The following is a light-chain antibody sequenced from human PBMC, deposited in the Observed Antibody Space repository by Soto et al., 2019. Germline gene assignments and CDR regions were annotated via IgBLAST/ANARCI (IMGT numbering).Light chain of an antibody. CDR2: EDN. CDR3: CSYARSDILVV. V-gene: IGLV2-23*01. Sequence: QSALTQPASVSGSPGQSITISCTGTSNDVMTDNFVSWYQQHPGKAPKVMIFEDNKRPSGVSNRFSGSKSGNTASLTISGLQAEDEADYYCCSYARSDILVVFGGGTKLTVL. CDR1: SNDVMTDNF. J-gene: IGLJ2*01.